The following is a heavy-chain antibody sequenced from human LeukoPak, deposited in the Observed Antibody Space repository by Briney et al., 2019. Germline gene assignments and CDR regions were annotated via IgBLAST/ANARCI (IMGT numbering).Heavy chain of an antibody. J-gene: IGHJ4*02. CDR3: ARDLAYSRLDY. CDR1: GFTFSNAW. D-gene: IGHD5-18*01. Sequence: GGSLRLSCAASGFTFSNAWMNWVRQAPGKGLEWVASINPDGNKKYSADSVKGRFTISRDNAENSLYLQMNSLRVEDTAFYYCARDLAYSRLDYWGQGMLVTVSS. CDR2: INPDGNKK. V-gene: IGHV3-7*01.